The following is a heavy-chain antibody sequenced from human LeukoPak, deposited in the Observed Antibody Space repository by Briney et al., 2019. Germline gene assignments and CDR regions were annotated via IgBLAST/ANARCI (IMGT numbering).Heavy chain of an antibody. D-gene: IGHD3-22*01. V-gene: IGHV3-30-3*01. CDR2: TSYDGSNE. CDR3: ARNQITMIAVAQDWYFDL. J-gene: IGHJ2*01. CDR1: GFTFSDYA. Sequence: GGSLRLSCAASGFTFSDYAMHWVRQAPGKGLEWVAVTSYDGSNEYFADSVKGRFTISRDNSENTLYLQMNSLRAEDTAVYYCARNQITMIAVAQDWYFDLWGRGTLVTVSS.